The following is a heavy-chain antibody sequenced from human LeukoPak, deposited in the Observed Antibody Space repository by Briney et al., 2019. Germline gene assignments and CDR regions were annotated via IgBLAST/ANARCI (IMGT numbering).Heavy chain of an antibody. CDR2: IIPIFGTA. V-gene: IGHV1-69*13. D-gene: IGHD6-19*01. CDR3: ARDLEAVAVAGKGY. J-gene: IGHJ4*02. CDR1: GGIFSSYT. Sequence: ASVKVSCKASGGIFSSYTISWVRQAPAQGLEWMGGIIPIFGTANYAQKFQGRVTITADESTSTAYMELSSLRSEDTAVYYCARDLEAVAVAGKGYCGEGTLVTVSS.